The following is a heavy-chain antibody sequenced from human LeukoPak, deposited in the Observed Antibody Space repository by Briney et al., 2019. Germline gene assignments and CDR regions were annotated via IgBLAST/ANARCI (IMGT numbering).Heavy chain of an antibody. CDR3: ARDTYSSGQNWFDP. CDR1: GYTFTGYY. Sequence: ASVKVSCKASGYTFTGYYMHWVRQAPGQGHEWMGRINPNSGGTNYAQKFQGRVTMTRDTSISTAYMELSRLRSDDTAVYYCARDTYSSGQNWFDPWGQGTLVTVSS. J-gene: IGHJ5*02. D-gene: IGHD6-19*01. V-gene: IGHV1-2*06. CDR2: INPNSGGT.